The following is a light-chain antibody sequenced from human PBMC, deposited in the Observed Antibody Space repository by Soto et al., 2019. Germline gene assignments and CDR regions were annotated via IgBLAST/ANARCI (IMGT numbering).Light chain of an antibody. Sequence: QSVLTQPASVSGSPGQSITISCTGTSSDVGGYNYVSWFQHHPDKAPKLIIYEVSYRPSGVSARFSGSKSGDTASLTISGLQAEDEADYYCSSFTNTITRYAFGTGTKLTVL. CDR2: EVS. V-gene: IGLV2-14*01. CDR1: SSDVGGYNY. J-gene: IGLJ1*01. CDR3: SSFTNTITRYA.